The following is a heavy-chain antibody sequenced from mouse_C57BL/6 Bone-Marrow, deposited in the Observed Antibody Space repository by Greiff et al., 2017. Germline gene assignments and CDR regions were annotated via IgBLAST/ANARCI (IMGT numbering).Heavy chain of an antibody. J-gene: IGHJ1*03. Sequence: EVQLVESGGGLVKPGGSLKLSCAASGFTFSDYGMHWVRQAPEKGLEWVAYISSGSSTIYYADTVKGRFTISRDNAKNTLFLQMTSLRSEDTAMYYCARDWFYYGSSYDWYFDVWGTGTTVTVSS. CDR2: ISSGSSTI. CDR1: GFTFSDYG. CDR3: ARDWFYYGSSYDWYFDV. V-gene: IGHV5-17*01. D-gene: IGHD1-1*01.